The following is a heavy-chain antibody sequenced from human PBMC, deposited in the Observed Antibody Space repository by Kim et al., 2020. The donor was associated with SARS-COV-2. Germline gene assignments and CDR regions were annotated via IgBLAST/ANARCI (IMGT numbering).Heavy chain of an antibody. J-gene: IGHJ4*02. CDR3: ANFGEVRGPYYYDSSGYKVDPVAEKKSDY. CDR2: ISYDGSNK. V-gene: IGHV3-30*18. Sequence: GGSLRLSCAASGFTFSSYGMHWVRQAPGKGLEWVAVISYDGSNKYYADSVKGRFTISRDNFKNTLYLQMNSLRAEDTAVYYCANFGEVRGPYYYDSSGYKVDPVAEKKSDYWGQGTLVTVSS. D-gene: IGHD3-22*01. CDR1: GFTFSSYG.